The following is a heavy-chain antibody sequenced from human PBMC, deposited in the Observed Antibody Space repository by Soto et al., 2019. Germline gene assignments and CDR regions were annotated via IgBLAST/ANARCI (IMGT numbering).Heavy chain of an antibody. CDR2: INAGNGNT. CDR1: GCTFTSYA. V-gene: IGHV1-3*01. J-gene: IGHJ6*02. CDR3: ASYCSGGSCREWDYYYYYGMDV. D-gene: IGHD2-15*01. Sequence: ASVKVSCKASGCTFTSYAMHWVRQAPGQRLEWMGWINAGNGNTKYSQKFQGRVTITRDTSASTAYMELSSLRSEDTAVYYCASYCSGGSCREWDYYYYYGMDVWSQGTTVTVSS.